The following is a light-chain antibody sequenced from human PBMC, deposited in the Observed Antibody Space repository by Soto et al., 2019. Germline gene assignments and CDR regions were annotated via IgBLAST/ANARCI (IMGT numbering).Light chain of an antibody. CDR2: EVS. Sequence: QSVLTQPPSASGFPGQSVTISCTGTSSDVGGYNYVSWYQQHPGKAPKLMIYEVSKRPSVVPDRFSGSKSGNTASLTVSGLQAEDEADYYCSSYAGSNNFFYVFGTGTKVTVL. CDR3: SSYAGSNNFFYV. J-gene: IGLJ1*01. V-gene: IGLV2-8*01. CDR1: SSDVGGYNY.